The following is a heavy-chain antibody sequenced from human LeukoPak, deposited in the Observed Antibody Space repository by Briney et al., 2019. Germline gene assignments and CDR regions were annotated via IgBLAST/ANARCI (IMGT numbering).Heavy chain of an antibody. CDR2: IIPIFGTA. CDR1: GGTFSSYA. Sequence: GASVKVSCKASGGTFSSYAISWVRQAPGQGLEWMGGIIPIFGTANYAQKFQGRVTITADESTSTAYMELSSLRSEDTAVYYCASRIQLWSLVDYWGQGTLVTVSS. V-gene: IGHV1-69*13. J-gene: IGHJ4*02. CDR3: ASRIQLWSLVDY. D-gene: IGHD5-18*01.